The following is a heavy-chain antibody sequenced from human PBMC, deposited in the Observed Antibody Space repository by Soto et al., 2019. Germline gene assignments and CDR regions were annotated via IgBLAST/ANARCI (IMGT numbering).Heavy chain of an antibody. V-gene: IGHV3-21*01. D-gene: IGHD6-13*01. CDR3: ARAEYSSSFPYYYYGMDV. J-gene: IGHJ6*02. Sequence: LRLSCAASGFTFSSYSMNWVRQAPGKGLEWVSSISSSSSYIYYADSVKGRFTISRDNAKNSLYLQMNSLRAEDTAVYYCARAEYSSSFPYYYYGMDVWGQGTTVTVYS. CDR2: ISSSSSYI. CDR1: GFTFSSYS.